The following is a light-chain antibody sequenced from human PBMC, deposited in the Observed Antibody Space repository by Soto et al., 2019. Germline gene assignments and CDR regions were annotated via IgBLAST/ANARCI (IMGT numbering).Light chain of an antibody. Sequence: EVVLTQSLATLSVSPGERATLSCRASQTVSRSLAWYQQKPGQAPRLLIYGASMRATGVPDRFSGSGSGTDFTLTISSLQSEDFAVYYCQQYIDWPPYTFGQGTKVEIK. CDR2: GAS. CDR1: QTVSRS. CDR3: QQYIDWPPYT. V-gene: IGKV3-15*01. J-gene: IGKJ2*01.